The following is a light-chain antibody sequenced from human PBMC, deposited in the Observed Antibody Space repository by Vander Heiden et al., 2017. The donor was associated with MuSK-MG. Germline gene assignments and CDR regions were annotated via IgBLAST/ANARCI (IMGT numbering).Light chain of an antibody. CDR1: QDISNY. CDR2: DAS. Sequence: DIQMTQSPSSLSASVGDRVTITCQASQDISNYLNWFQQKPGKAPKLLIYDASNLETGVPSRFSASRSGTDFTFTISSLQPEDLATYYCQLNDNLPPFASGHGTRVDIK. J-gene: IGKJ3*01. CDR3: QLNDNLPPFA. V-gene: IGKV1-33*01.